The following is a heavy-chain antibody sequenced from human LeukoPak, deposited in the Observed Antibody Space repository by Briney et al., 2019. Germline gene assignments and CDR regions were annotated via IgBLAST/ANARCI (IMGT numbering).Heavy chain of an antibody. CDR3: AKVKSGGGPFDY. V-gene: IGHV3-9*01. CDR1: GFTFDDYA. CDR2: ISWNSGSI. Sequence: PGRSLRLSCAASGFTFDDYAMHWVRQAPGKGLEWVSGISWNSGSIGYADSVKGRFTISRDNAKNSLYLQMNSLRAEDTALYYCAKVKSGGGPFDYWGQGTLVTVSS. D-gene: IGHD3-16*01. J-gene: IGHJ4*02.